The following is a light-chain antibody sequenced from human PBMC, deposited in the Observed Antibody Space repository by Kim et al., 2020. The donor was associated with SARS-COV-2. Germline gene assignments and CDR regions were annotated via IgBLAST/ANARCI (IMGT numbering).Light chain of an antibody. CDR3: QTWGTGIQV. CDR2: LNSDGSH. V-gene: IGLV4-69*01. CDR1: SGHSDYA. Sequence: QSVLTQSPSASASLGASVKLTCTLSSGHSDYAIAWHQQRPEKGPRSLMRLNSDGSHNKGDGIPDRFSGSSSGAERYLTISSLQSEDEADYYCQTWGTGIQVFGGGTQLTVL. J-gene: IGLJ2*01.